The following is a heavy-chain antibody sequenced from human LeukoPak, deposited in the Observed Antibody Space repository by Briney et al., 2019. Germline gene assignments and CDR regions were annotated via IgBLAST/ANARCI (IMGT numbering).Heavy chain of an antibody. J-gene: IGHJ6*03. V-gene: IGHV3-23*01. Sequence: GGSLRLSCEASGSTLSNYAMTWVRQGPGKGLQWLSAISGDGASKYYADSVKGRVTISRDNGKSTLYLQMNNLRADDTAVYYCANLQYYYYHMDVWGKGTTVTISS. CDR3: ANLQYYYYHMDV. CDR1: GSTLSNYA. CDR2: ISGDGASK.